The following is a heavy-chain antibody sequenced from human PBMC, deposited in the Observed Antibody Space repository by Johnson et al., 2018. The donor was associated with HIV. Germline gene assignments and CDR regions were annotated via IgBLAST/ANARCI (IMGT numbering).Heavy chain of an antibody. Sequence: QMLLVESGGGGVQPGRSLRLSCAASGFTFSSYAMHWVRQAPGKGLEWVAVISYDGSNKYYADSVKGRFTISRDNSRNTLYLQMNSLRAEDTAVYHCARPRTRYNWNFSGDAFDIWGQGTMVTVYS. CDR1: GFTFSSYA. D-gene: IGHD1-7*01. CDR3: ARPRTRYNWNFSGDAFDI. J-gene: IGHJ3*02. V-gene: IGHV3-30*04. CDR2: ISYDGSNK.